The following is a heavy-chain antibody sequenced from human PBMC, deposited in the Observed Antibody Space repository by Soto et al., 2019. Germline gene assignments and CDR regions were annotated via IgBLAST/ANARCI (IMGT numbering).Heavy chain of an antibody. CDR3: AGRCDSTSCLAHFDY. D-gene: IGHD2-2*01. CDR1: GGTFNNYV. Sequence: QVQLVQSGAEVKKPGSSVKVSCKASGGTFNNYVINWVRQAPGQGLEWMGGIIPIFGTANYAQKFQGRVTITADKSTNTAYMELNSLRSEDTAVYYCAGRCDSTSCLAHFDYWGQGTLVTVSS. V-gene: IGHV1-69*06. CDR2: IIPIFGTA. J-gene: IGHJ4*02.